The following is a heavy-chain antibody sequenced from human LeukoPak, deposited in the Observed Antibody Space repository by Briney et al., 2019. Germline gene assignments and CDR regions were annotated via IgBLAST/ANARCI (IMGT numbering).Heavy chain of an antibody. J-gene: IGHJ4*02. Sequence: SGTLSLTCAVSGGSISSSNWWSWVRQPPGKGLEWIGEIYHSGSTNYNPSLKSRVTISVDKSKNQFSLKLSSVTAADTAVYYCARVDCSSTSCYEDYFDYWGQGTLVTVSS. CDR1: GGSISSSNW. CDR2: IYHSGST. V-gene: IGHV4-4*02. CDR3: ARVDCSSTSCYEDYFDY. D-gene: IGHD2-2*01.